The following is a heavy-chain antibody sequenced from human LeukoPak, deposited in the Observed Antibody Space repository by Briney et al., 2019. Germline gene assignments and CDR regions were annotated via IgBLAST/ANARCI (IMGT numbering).Heavy chain of an antibody. J-gene: IGHJ5*02. V-gene: IGHV1-18*04. CDR3: ARVTLAAAGTGWFDP. D-gene: IGHD6-13*01. CDR1: GYTFTSYG. Sequence: ASVKVSCKASGYTFTSYGISWVRQAPGQGLEWMGWISADNGNTNYAQNLQGRVTMTTDTSTSTAYMELRSLRSDDTAVYYCARVTLAAAGTGWFDPWGQGTLVTVSS. CDR2: ISADNGNT.